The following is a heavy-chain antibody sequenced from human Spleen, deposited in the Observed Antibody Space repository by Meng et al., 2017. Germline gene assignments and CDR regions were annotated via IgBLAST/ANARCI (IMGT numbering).Heavy chain of an antibody. V-gene: IGHV4-4*02. CDR2: IYHSGRT. CDR3: TTLYGDSIS. J-gene: IGHJ4*02. CDR1: GGSINNDQW. Sequence: QVQLQESGPGLVKPSGTLSLTCDVSGGSINNDQWWSWVRQPPGMGLEWTGEIYHSGRTNYNPSVTSRVTMSVDMSQNQFSLKLTSVTAADTAVYYCTTLYGDSISWGQGTLVTVSS. D-gene: IGHD4-17*01.